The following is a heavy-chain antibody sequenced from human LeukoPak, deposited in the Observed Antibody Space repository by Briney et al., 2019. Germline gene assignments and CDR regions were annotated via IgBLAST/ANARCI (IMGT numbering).Heavy chain of an antibody. CDR1: GYTFTSYG. Sequence: ASVKVSCKASGYTFTSYGISWVRQAPGQGLEWMGRISSYNGNTNFAQKFQGRVTMTTDTSTSTAYMELRSLRSDDTAVYYCARTRRYSDYDTVGHYFDFWGQGTLVTVSS. CDR3: ARTRRYSDYDTVGHYFDF. CDR2: ISSYNGNT. D-gene: IGHD5-12*01. V-gene: IGHV1-18*01. J-gene: IGHJ4*02.